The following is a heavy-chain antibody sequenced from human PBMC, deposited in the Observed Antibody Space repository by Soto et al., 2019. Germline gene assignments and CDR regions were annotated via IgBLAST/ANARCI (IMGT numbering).Heavy chain of an antibody. Sequence: QVQLQESGPGLVKPSQTLSLTCTVSGGSISSGGYYWSWIRQHPGKGLEWIGYIYYSGSTYYNPSLRSRVTXXVXTXXNHLSLKLSSVTAAATAVYYCARDIADDSSGYYDCWCQGTLVTVSS. CDR2: IYYSGST. V-gene: IGHV4-31*03. D-gene: IGHD3-22*01. CDR1: GGSISSGGYY. J-gene: IGHJ4*02. CDR3: ARDIADDSSGYYDC.